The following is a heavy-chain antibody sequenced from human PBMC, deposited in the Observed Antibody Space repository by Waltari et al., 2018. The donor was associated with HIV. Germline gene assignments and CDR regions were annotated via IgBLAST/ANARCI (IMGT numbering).Heavy chain of an antibody. V-gene: IGHV1-8*01. Sequence: QVQLVQSGAEVKKPGASVKVSCKASGYTFTSYDINWVRQATGQGLEWMGWMNPNSCATGYAQKFQGRVTMTRNTSISTVYMELSSLRSEDTAVYYCARIYGDTPEVYYYYYYGMDVWGQGTTVTVSS. J-gene: IGHJ6*02. CDR2: MNPNSCAT. CDR1: GYTFTSYD. D-gene: IGHD4-17*01. CDR3: ARIYGDTPEVYYYYYYGMDV.